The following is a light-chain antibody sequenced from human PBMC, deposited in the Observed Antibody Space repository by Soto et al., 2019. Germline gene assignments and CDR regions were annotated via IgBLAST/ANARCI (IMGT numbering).Light chain of an antibody. Sequence: DIQMTQSPPTLSASVGDRVTITCRASQSISSWLAWYQQKPGKAPKLLIYDASSLESGVPSRFSGSGSGTEFTLTISSLQPDDFATYYCQQYNSYSQTFGQGTKLEIK. V-gene: IGKV1-5*01. CDR2: DAS. J-gene: IGKJ2*01. CDR1: QSISSW. CDR3: QQYNSYSQT.